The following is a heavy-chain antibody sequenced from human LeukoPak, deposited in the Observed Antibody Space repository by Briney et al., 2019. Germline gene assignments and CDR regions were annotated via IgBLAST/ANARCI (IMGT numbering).Heavy chain of an antibody. Sequence: PSETLSLTCTVSSGSISSYYWSWIRQPPGKGLEWIGYIYYSGSTNYNPSLKSRVTISVDTSKNQFSLKLSSVTAADTAVYYCAREDSSGWINWFDPWGQGTLVTVSS. CDR2: IYYSGST. CDR1: SGSISSYY. D-gene: IGHD6-19*01. V-gene: IGHV4-59*01. J-gene: IGHJ5*02. CDR3: AREDSSGWINWFDP.